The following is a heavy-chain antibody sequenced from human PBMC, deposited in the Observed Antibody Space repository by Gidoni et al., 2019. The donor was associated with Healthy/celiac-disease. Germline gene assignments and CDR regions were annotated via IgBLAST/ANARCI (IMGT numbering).Heavy chain of an antibody. CDR2: ISRSSSYI. D-gene: IGHD3-3*01. V-gene: IGHV3-21*01. CDR1: GSTFSSYS. Sequence: EVQLVESGGGLVKRGGALRRSCAASGSTFSSYSMNWVRQAPGKGLEGVSSISRSSSYIYYADSVKGRFTISRDNAKNSLYLQMNSLRAEDTAVYYCARGFWSGYGMDVWGQGTTVTVSS. J-gene: IGHJ6*02. CDR3: ARGFWSGYGMDV.